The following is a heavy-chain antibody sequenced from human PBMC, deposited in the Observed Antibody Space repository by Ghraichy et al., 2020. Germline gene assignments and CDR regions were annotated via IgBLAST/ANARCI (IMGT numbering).Heavy chain of an antibody. Sequence: GGSLRLSCAASGFNFRSYSMNWVRQAPGKGLEWVSYISSSSSTIYYAGSVKGRFTISRDNAKNSLFLQMNSLRDEDTAVYHCARAPGADCTGGSCYIDYWGQGTLMAVSS. D-gene: IGHD2-15*01. CDR3: ARAPGADCTGGSCYIDY. V-gene: IGHV3-48*02. CDR1: GFNFRSYS. J-gene: IGHJ4*02. CDR2: ISSSSSTI.